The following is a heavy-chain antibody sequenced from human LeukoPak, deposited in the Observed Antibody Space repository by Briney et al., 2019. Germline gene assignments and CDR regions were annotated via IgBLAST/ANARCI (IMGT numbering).Heavy chain of an antibody. Sequence: SETLSLTCTVSGYSISSGYYWGWVRQPPGKGLEWIGSIYYSGSTYYNPSLKSRVTISVDTSKNQFSLKLSSVTAADTAVYYCARFVRGYSYGAQNYYYYMDVWGKGTTVTVSS. CDR1: GYSISSGYY. CDR2: IYYSGST. CDR3: ARFVRGYSYGAQNYYYYMDV. V-gene: IGHV4-38-2*02. D-gene: IGHD5-18*01. J-gene: IGHJ6*03.